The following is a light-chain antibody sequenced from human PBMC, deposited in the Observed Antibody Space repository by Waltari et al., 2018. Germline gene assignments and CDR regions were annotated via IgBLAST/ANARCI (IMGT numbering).Light chain of an antibody. CDR3: QQYKNWPLYT. V-gene: IGKV3-15*01. CDR1: QGVSIN. CDR2: GAS. J-gene: IGKJ2*01. Sequence: EIVLTQSPATLSVSPGERATLSCRASQGVSINLAWYQQKPDQAPRLLIYGASTRAPGIPVRFSGSGSGTEFTLTINGLQSEDFAAYYCQQYKNWPLYTFGQGTKLEIK.